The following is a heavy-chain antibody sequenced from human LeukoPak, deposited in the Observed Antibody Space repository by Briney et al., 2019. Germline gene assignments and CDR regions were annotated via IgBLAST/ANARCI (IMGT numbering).Heavy chain of an antibody. CDR1: GFTFSSYA. CDR2: ISYDGSNK. J-gene: IGHJ3*02. CDR3: AGDVAMFDAFDI. D-gene: IGHD3-10*02. V-gene: IGHV3-30-3*01. Sequence: PGGSLRLSCAASGFTFSSYAMHWVRQAPGKGLEWVAVISYDGSNKYYAVSVRGRFTISRDNSKNTLYLQMNSLRAEDTAVYYCAGDVAMFDAFDIWGRGTVVSVSS.